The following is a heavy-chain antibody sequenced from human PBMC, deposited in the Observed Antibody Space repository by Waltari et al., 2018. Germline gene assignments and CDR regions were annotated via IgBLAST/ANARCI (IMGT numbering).Heavy chain of an antibody. J-gene: IGHJ4*02. CDR3: ATEAEMATIGAGY. D-gene: IGHD5-12*01. Sequence: VQLVQSGAEVKKPWANVKSYGTASGYTFPDYYMQWVQQAPGKGLEWMGRVDPADGETIYAEKFQGRVTTTADTSTDTAYMELSSLRSEATAVYYCATEAEMATIGAGYWGQGTLVTVSS. V-gene: IGHV1-69-2*01. CDR1: GYTFPDYY. CDR2: VDPADGET.